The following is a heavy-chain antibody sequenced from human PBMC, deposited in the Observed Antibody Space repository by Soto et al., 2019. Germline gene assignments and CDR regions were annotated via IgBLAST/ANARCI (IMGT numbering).Heavy chain of an antibody. D-gene: IGHD3-10*01. J-gene: IGHJ6*02. Sequence: QVQLVESGGGVVQPGRSRRLSCVVSGFTFSTNGMHWVRQAPGKGLEWVAVIWHDGNRKYYVDSVKGRFTISRDDSENTLHLQMNSLRFEDTAVYYCVRDSGLYGLDVWGQGTTVTVSS. CDR1: GFTFSTNG. CDR3: VRDSGLYGLDV. V-gene: IGHV3-33*01. CDR2: IWHDGNRK.